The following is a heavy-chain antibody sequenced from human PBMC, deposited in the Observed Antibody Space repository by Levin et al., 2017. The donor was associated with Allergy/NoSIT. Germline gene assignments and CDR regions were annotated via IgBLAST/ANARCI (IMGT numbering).Heavy chain of an antibody. CDR2: ISPYNGNT. D-gene: IGHD6-6*01. V-gene: IGHV1-18*01. Sequence: WASVKVSCKASGYMFSSHGINWVRQAPGQGLEWMGWISPYNGNTNYAQKFQGRVTMTAEKSTNTVYMDLRSLRSDETAIYYCARDYKYSSSSGFGYWGQGTLVTVSS. CDR3: ARDYKYSSSSGFGY. J-gene: IGHJ4*02. CDR1: GYMFSSHG.